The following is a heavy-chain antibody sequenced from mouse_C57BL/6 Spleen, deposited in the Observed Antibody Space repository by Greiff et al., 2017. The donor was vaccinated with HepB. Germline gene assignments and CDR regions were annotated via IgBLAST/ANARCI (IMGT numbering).Heavy chain of an antibody. CDR1: GFSLTSYA. J-gene: IGHJ2*01. Sequence: VKLQQSGPGLVAPSQSLSITCTVSGFSLTSYAISWVRQPPGKGLEWLGVIWTGGGTNYNSALKSRLSISKDNSKSQVFLKMNSLQTDDTARYYCATGYSNLDYWGQGTTLTVSS. CDR3: ATGYSNLDY. D-gene: IGHD2-5*01. CDR2: IWTGGGT. V-gene: IGHV2-9-1*01.